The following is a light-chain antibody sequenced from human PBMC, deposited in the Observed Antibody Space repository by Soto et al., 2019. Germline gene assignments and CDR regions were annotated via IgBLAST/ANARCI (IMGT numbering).Light chain of an antibody. J-gene: IGLJ3*02. Sequence: SYELTQPPSVSVAPGQTARITCGGNNIGAKVVHWYQQKKPGQAPVLVVFDDRARPSTIPERFSGSNSGNTATLTISGLQPDDEADYYCSSYTSRLTWVFGGGTQLTVL. V-gene: IGLV3-21*02. CDR3: SSYTSRLTWV. CDR1: NIGAKV. CDR2: DDR.